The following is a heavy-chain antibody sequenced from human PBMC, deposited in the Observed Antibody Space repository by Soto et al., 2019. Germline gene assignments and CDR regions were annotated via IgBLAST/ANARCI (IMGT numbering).Heavy chain of an antibody. CDR3: ARLITAYCGGDCYSYYFDY. J-gene: IGHJ4*02. Sequence: PSETLSLTCTVSGGSISSYYWSWIRQPPGKGLEWIGYIYYSGSTNYNPSLKSRVTISVDTSKNQFSLKLSSVTAADTAVYYCARLITAYCGGDCYSYYFDYWGQGTLVTVSS. D-gene: IGHD2-21*02. V-gene: IGHV4-59*01. CDR1: GGSISSYY. CDR2: IYYSGST.